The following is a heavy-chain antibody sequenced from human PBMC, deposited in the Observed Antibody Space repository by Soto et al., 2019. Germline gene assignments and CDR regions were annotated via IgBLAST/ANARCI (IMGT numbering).Heavy chain of an antibody. CDR3: ARDGSDSYGLDV. V-gene: IGHV4-4*07. Sequence: TLSLTCTFSGGSISSYYWSWIRQPAGKGLEWIGRIYNSGVTTYNPSLMSRVTLSVDTSKNHFSLKLTSVSAADTAVYYCARDGSDSYGLDVWGQGPTVTVSS. CDR2: IYNSGVT. CDR1: GGSISSYY. D-gene: IGHD6-25*01. J-gene: IGHJ6*02.